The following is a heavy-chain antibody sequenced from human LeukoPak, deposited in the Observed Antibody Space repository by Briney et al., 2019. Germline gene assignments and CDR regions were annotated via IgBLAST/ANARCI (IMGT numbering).Heavy chain of an antibody. J-gene: IGHJ4*02. CDR3: ARDRGRIVGATTDFDY. V-gene: IGHV1-18*01. Sequence: ASVKVSCKASGYTFTSYGISWVRQAPGQGLEWVGWISAYNGNTNYAQKLQGRVTMTTDTSTSTAYMELRGLRSDDTAVYYCARDRGRIVGATTDFDYWGQGTLVTVSS. CDR2: ISAYNGNT. CDR1: GYTFTSYG. D-gene: IGHD1-26*01.